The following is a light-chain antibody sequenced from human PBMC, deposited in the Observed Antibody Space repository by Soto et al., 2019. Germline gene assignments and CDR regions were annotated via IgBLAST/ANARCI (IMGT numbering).Light chain of an antibody. V-gene: IGLV2-11*01. J-gene: IGLJ1*01. CDR1: NSDVGAYKY. CDR3: CSYADTFYV. Sequence: QSALTQPRSVSGSPGQSVTISCTGTNSDVGAYKYVSWYQHYPGKVPKVMIYDVSKRSSGVPDRFSGSKSGNTASLTISGLQAEDEADYYCCSYADTFYVFGTGTKVTVL. CDR2: DVS.